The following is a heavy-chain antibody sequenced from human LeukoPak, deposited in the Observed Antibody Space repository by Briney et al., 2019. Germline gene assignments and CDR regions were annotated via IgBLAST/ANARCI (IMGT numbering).Heavy chain of an antibody. D-gene: IGHD5-12*01. V-gene: IGHV1-69*13. CDR3: ATSVDSGYDYLYYYYMDV. J-gene: IGHJ6*03. CDR1: GGTFSSYA. CDR2: IIPIFSTA. Sequence: GASVKVSCKASGGTFSSYAISWVRQAPGQGLEWMGGIIPIFSTANYAQKFQGRVTITADESTSTAYMELSSLRSEDTAVYYCATSVDSGYDYLYYYYMDVWGKGTTVTISS.